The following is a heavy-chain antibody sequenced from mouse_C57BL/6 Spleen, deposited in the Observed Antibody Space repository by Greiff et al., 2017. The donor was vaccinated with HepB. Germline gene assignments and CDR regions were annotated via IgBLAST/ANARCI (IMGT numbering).Heavy chain of an antibody. J-gene: IGHJ3*01. D-gene: IGHD1-1*02. Sequence: QVQLKESGAELMKPGASVKLSCKATGYTFTGYWIEWVKQRPGHGLEWIGEILPGSGSTNYNEKFKGKATFTADTSSNTAYMQLSSLTTEDSAINYRARYGALAYWGQGTLVTGSA. CDR3: ARYGALAY. CDR1: GYTFTGYW. CDR2: ILPGSGST. V-gene: IGHV1-9*01.